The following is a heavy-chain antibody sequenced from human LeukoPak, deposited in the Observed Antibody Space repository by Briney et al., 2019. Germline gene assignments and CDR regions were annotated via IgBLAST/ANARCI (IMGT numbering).Heavy chain of an antibody. Sequence: GGSLRLSCAASGFTFSSYSMNWVRQAPGKGLEWVSSISSSSSYIYYADSVKGRSTISRDNAKNSLYLQMNSLRAEDTAVYYCARVVTIFGVVTSDAFDIWGQGTMVTVSS. CDR2: ISSSSSYI. CDR3: ARVVTIFGVVTSDAFDI. J-gene: IGHJ3*02. D-gene: IGHD3-3*01. CDR1: GFTFSSYS. V-gene: IGHV3-21*01.